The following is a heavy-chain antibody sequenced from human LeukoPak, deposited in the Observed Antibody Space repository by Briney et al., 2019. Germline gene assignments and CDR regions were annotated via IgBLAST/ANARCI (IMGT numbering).Heavy chain of an antibody. Sequence: KPSETLSLTCTVSGDSISSSSYYWGWIRQPPGKGLEWIGSIYYSGSTYYNPSLKSRITISVDTSKNQFSLKLSSVTAADTAVYYCASPHYGSGSYYPFAYWGQGTLVTVSS. D-gene: IGHD3-10*01. V-gene: IGHV4-39*01. CDR2: IYYSGST. CDR3: ASPHYGSGSYYPFAY. CDR1: GDSISSSSYY. J-gene: IGHJ4*02.